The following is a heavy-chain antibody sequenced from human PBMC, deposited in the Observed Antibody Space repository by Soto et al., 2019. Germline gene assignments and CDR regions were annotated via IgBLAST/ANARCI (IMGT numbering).Heavy chain of an antibody. CDR2: ISAYNGNT. V-gene: IGHV1-18*01. D-gene: IGHD6-19*01. CDR3: ARAVGYYYGMDV. CDR1: GYTFTSYG. J-gene: IGHJ6*02. Sequence: KVSCKASGYTFTSYGISWVRQAPGQGLEWMGXISAYNGNTXXAQKLQGRVTMTTDTSTSTAYMELRSLRSDDTAVYYCARAVGYYYGMDVWGQGTTVTVSS.